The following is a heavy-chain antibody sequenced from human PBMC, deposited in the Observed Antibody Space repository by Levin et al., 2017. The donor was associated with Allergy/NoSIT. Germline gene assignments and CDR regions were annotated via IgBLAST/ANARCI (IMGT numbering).Heavy chain of an antibody. CDR2: IYSGGST. Sequence: GGSLRLSCAASGFTVSSNYMSWVRQAPGKGLEWVSVIYSGGSTYYADSVKGRFTISRDNSKNTLYLQMNSLRAEDTAVYYCARVRWLDRRDGYNYAIDYWGQGTLVTVSS. V-gene: IGHV3-53*01. J-gene: IGHJ4*02. D-gene: IGHD5-24*01. CDR3: ARVRWLDRRDGYNYAIDY. CDR1: GFTVSSNY.